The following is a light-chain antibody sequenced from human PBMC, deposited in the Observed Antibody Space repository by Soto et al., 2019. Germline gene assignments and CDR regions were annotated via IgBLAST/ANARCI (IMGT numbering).Light chain of an antibody. CDR1: SSDLGNSDY. Sequence: QSALTQPASVSGSPGQSITISCTGTSSDLGNSDYVSWYQHHPGEAPQLMIYDVTNRPSGVSDRFSGSKSGNTASLTISGLQAEDEGDYYCSSFTTTTHVLFGGGTQLTVL. CDR2: DVT. V-gene: IGLV2-14*03. J-gene: IGLJ3*02. CDR3: SSFTTTTHVL.